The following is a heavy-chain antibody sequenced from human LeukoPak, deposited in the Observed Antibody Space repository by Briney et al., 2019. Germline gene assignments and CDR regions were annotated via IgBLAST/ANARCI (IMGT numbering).Heavy chain of an antibody. CDR1: GGSISSSSYY. Sequence: SETLSLTCTVSGGSISSSSYYWGWIRQPPGKGLEWIGSIYHSGSTYYNPSLKSRVTISVDTSKNQCSLKLSSVTAADTAVYYCASLSARFLEWLSYPITLDYYYYYYMDVWGKGTTVTVSS. CDR2: IYHSGST. J-gene: IGHJ6*03. V-gene: IGHV4-39*07. D-gene: IGHD3-3*01. CDR3: ASLSARFLEWLSYPITLDYYYYYYMDV.